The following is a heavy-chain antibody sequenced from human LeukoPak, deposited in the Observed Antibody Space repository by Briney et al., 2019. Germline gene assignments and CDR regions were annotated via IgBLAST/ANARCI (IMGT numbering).Heavy chain of an antibody. J-gene: IGHJ4*02. Sequence: SVKVSCKASGGTFSSYAISWVRQAPGQGLEWMGGIIPIFGTANYAQKFQGRVTITADESTSTAYMELSSLRSEDTAVYYCARGEHDYSNYATKGAPDYWGQGTLVTVSS. CDR2: IIPIFGTA. V-gene: IGHV1-69*13. D-gene: IGHD4-11*01. CDR3: ARGEHDYSNYATKGAPDY. CDR1: GGTFSSYA.